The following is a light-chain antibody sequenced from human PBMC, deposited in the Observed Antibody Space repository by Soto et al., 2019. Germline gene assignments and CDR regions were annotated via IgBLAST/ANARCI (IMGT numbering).Light chain of an antibody. Sequence: QSALAQPRSVSGSPGQSVTISCTGTSRDVGGYNYVSWYQQHPGKAPKLMIYDVTERPSGVPDRFSGSKSGDTASLTISGLQAEDEADYYCCSYAGSYTWVFGGGTKVTVL. CDR3: CSYAGSYTWV. CDR1: SRDVGGYNY. V-gene: IGLV2-11*01. CDR2: DVT. J-gene: IGLJ3*02.